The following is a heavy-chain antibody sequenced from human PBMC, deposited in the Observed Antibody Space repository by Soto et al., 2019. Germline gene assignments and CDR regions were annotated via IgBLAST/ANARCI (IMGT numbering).Heavy chain of an antibody. V-gene: IGHV4-31*03. D-gene: IGHD3-22*01. CDR1: GGSISSGGYY. Sequence: PSETLSLTCTVSGGSISSGGYYWSWIRQHPGKGLEWIGYIYYSGSTYYNPSLKSRATISVDTSKNQFSLKLSSVTAADTAVYYCARDDDSSGYYPYYWGQGTLVTVSS. CDR2: IYYSGST. CDR3: ARDDDSSGYYPYY. J-gene: IGHJ4*02.